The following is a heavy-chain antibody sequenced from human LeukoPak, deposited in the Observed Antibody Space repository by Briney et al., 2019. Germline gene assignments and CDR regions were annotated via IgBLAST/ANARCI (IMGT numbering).Heavy chain of an antibody. Sequence: ETLSLTCTVSGGSISSSSYYWGWIRQPPGKGLEWIGSIYYSGSTYYNPSLKSRVTISVDTSKNQFSLKLSSVTAADTAVYYCARRAVAGTGAFDIRGQGTMVTVSS. J-gene: IGHJ3*02. D-gene: IGHD6-19*01. CDR3: ARRAVAGTGAFDI. V-gene: IGHV4-39*01. CDR2: IYYSGST. CDR1: GGSISSSSYY.